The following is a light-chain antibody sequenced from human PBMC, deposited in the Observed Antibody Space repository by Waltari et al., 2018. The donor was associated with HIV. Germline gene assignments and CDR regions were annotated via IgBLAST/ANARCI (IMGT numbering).Light chain of an antibody. V-gene: IGLV2-11*01. CDR1: SSDVGGFDY. Sequence: QSALTQPRSVSGSPGQSITISCTGTSSDVGGFDYVSWYQQHPDKVPKPMIYDLTKRPSGVPDRFSGSKSGNTASLTISGLQAEDEADYFCCSYAGNYILVFGTGTQVTVL. CDR3: CSYAGNYILV. CDR2: DLT. J-gene: IGLJ1*01.